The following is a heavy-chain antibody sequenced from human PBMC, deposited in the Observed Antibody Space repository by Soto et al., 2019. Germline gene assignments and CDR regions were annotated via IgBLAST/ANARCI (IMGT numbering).Heavy chain of an antibody. CDR2: ISGSGGTP. J-gene: IGHJ4*02. V-gene: IGHV3-23*01. D-gene: IGHD3-16*01. CDR3: AKANARYEWRSGDY. Sequence: EVQLLESGGGLVQPGGSLRLSCAASGFTLSTYAMSWVRQAPGKGLEWVSGISGSGGTPYYADSLKGRFTISRDNSKNTEYLQLNSLRAEDTAIYYCAKANARYEWRSGDYWGQGTLVTVSS. CDR1: GFTLSTYA.